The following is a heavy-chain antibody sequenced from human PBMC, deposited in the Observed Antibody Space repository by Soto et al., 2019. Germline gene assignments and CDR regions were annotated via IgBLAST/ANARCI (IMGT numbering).Heavy chain of an antibody. CDR2: ISTQSNGWT. CDR3: AQDWWVS. J-gene: IGHJ5*02. CDR1: GFTFANSA. V-gene: IGHV3-23*01. D-gene: IGHD2-15*01. Sequence: EVQLLESGGDLVQPGGSLRLSCLASGFTFANSAMTWVRQAPGKGLEWVSTISTQSNGWTFYADSVKGRFTISRDDSKNTVSLHMNSLKDDDTAVSYCAQDWWVSWGQGTLVTVSS.